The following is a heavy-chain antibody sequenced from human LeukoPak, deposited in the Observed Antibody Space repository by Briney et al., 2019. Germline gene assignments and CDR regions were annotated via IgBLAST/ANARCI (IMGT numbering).Heavy chain of an antibody. Sequence: GGSLRLSCAASGFTFSNAWMSWVRQAPGKGLEWVGRIKSKTDGGTTDYAAPVKGRFTISRDNAKNSLYLQMNSLRAEDTAVYYCARDWVGSDFWSGYYTGPYFDYWGQGTLVTVSS. J-gene: IGHJ4*02. CDR1: GFTFSNAW. CDR3: ARDWVGSDFWSGYYTGPYFDY. V-gene: IGHV3-15*01. D-gene: IGHD3-3*01. CDR2: IKSKTDGGTT.